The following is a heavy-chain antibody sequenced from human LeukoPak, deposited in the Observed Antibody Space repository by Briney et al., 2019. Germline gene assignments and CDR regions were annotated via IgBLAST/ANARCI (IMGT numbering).Heavy chain of an antibody. CDR1: GGSINNYY. J-gene: IGHJ3*02. CDR2: IYYRGST. CDR3: SRASFFRGRRKDDAFDI. V-gene: IGHV4-59*01. D-gene: IGHD3-3*02. Sequence: SETLSLTCTVSGGSINNYYWSWIRQPPGKGLEWIGYIYYRGSTNYNPSLKSRVTFSVDTSKNQFSLKLNSVTAADTAVYYCSRASFFRGRRKDDAFDIWGQGTMVTVSS.